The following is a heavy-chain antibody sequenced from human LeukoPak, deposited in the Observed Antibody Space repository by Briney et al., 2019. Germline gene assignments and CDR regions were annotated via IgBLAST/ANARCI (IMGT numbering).Heavy chain of an antibody. CDR2: IIPIFGTA. D-gene: IGHD6-19*01. CDR3: ARKYSSGWKLSVFQH. CDR1: GGTFSSYA. V-gene: IGHV1-69*05. J-gene: IGHJ1*01. Sequence: SVKVSCKASGGTFSSYAISWVRQAPGQGLEWMGGIIPIFGTANYAQKFQGRVTITTDESTSTAYMELSSLRSEDTAVYYCARKYSSGWKLSVFQHWGQGTLVTASS.